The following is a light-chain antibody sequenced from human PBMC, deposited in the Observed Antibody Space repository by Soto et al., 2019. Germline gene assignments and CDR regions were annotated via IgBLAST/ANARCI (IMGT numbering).Light chain of an antibody. J-gene: IGKJ2*01. Sequence: DIVMTQSPDSLAVSLGERATINCKSSQSVLYSSNNKNYLAWYQQRPGHPPKLLIYWVSNRESGFPDRFSGSGSGTDFTLTITSLQAEDVAVYYWQQYESTPPTFGQGTKLEIK. V-gene: IGKV4-1*01. CDR1: QSVLYSSNNKNY. CDR3: QQYESTPPT. CDR2: WVS.